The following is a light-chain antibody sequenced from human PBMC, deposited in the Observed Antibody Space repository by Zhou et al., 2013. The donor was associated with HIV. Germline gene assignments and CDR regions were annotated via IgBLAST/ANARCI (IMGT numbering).Light chain of an antibody. V-gene: IGKV3-20*01. J-gene: IGKJ1*01. CDR1: QSVSSSY. Sequence: EIVLTQSPATLSLSPGERATLSCRASQSVSSSYLAWYQQKPGQAPRLLIYGASSRATGIPDRFSGSGSGTDFTLTINRLEPEDFAVYFCQQYGRSPWTFGQGTKVEIK. CDR2: GAS. CDR3: QQYGRSPWT.